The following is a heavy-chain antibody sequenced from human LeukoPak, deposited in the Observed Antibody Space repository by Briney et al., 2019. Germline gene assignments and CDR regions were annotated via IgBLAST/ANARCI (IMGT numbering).Heavy chain of an antibody. CDR2: FDPEDGET. Sequence: GASVKVSCKVSGYTLTDLSMHWVRQAPGKGLEWMGGFDPEDGETIYAQKFQGRVTMTEDTSTDTVYMELSSLRYEDTAVYYCARGITFGGVIVNVFDIWGQGTMVTVSS. D-gene: IGHD3-16*02. CDR1: GYTLTDLS. V-gene: IGHV1-24*01. J-gene: IGHJ3*02. CDR3: ARGITFGGVIVNVFDI.